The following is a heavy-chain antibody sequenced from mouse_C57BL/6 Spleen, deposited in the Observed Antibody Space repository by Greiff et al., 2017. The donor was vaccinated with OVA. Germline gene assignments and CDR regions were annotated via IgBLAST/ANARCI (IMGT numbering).Heavy chain of an antibody. Sequence: VQLQQPGAELVRPGSSVKLSCKASGYTFTSYWMPWVKQRPIQGLEWIGNIDPSDSDTHYNQKFKDKATLTVDKSSSTAYMQRSSLTSEDSAVYYCARFGLRGGSDYWGKGTTLTVYS. V-gene: IGHV1-52*01. J-gene: IGHJ2*01. D-gene: IGHD2-4*01. CDR1: GYTFTSYW. CDR2: IDPSDSDT. CDR3: ARFGLRGGSDY.